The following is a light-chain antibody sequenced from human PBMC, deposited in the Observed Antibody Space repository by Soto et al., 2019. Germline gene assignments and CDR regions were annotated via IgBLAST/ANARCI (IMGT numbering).Light chain of an antibody. Sequence: QAVVTQSSSASASLGSSVKLTCTLSSEHSSYIIAWHQQQPGKAPRYLMKVEGSGSYNKGSGVPDRFSGSSSGADRYLTISNLQFEDEADYYCETWDSNKGVFGTGTKLTVL. J-gene: IGLJ1*01. V-gene: IGLV4-60*02. CDR3: ETWDSNKGV. CDR1: SEHSSYI. CDR2: VEGSGSY.